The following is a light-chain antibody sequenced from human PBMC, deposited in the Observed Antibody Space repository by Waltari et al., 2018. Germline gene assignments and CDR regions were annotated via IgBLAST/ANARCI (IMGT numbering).Light chain of an antibody. CDR3: QQVNSFPRT. CDR1: QDISSR. Sequence: DIQMTQSPSSVSASVGDRVTLTCRASQDISSRLAWYQQNPGKAPKRLLFNASSLQSGVPSLFSGRGSGTDFTLTIRSLQPEDFATYYCQQVNSFPRTFGQGTKVEVK. J-gene: IGKJ1*01. V-gene: IGKV1-12*01. CDR2: NAS.